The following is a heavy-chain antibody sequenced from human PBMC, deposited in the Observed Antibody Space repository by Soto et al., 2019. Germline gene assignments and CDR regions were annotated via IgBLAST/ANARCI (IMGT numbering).Heavy chain of an antibody. J-gene: IGHJ6*03. Sequence: GGSLRLSCAASGFTFDDYAMHWVRQAPGKGLEWVSGISWNSGSIGYADSVKGRFTISRDNAKNSLYLQMNRLRAEDTALYYCAKGLSYYEFWSGRIYYYYYMDVWGKGTTVTVSS. D-gene: IGHD3-3*01. CDR2: ISWNSGSI. CDR3: AKGLSYYEFWSGRIYYYYYMDV. CDR1: GFTFDDYA. V-gene: IGHV3-9*01.